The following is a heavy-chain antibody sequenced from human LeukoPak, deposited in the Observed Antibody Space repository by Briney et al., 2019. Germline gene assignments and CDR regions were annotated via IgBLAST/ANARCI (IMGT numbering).Heavy chain of an antibody. CDR2: IYYSGST. Sequence: SETLSLTCTVSGGSISSYYWSWIRQPPGKGLEWIGYIYYSGSTNYNPSLKSRVTISVDTSKNQFSLKLSSVTAADTAVYYCARHGSHRPDWYFDLWGRGTLVTVSS. D-gene: IGHD2-15*01. V-gene: IGHV4-59*01. CDR1: GGSISSYY. CDR3: ARHGSHRPDWYFDL. J-gene: IGHJ2*01.